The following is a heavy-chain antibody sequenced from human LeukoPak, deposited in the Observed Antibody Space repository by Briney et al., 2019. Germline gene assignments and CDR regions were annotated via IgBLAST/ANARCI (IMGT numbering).Heavy chain of an antibody. CDR3: ARDYGSGSYYNY. Sequence: SETLSLTCTVSGGSISSYYWSWIRQPPGKGLEWIGYIYYSGSTNYNPSLKSRVTISVDTSKNQFSLKLSSVTAADTAVYYCARDYGSGSYYNYWGQGTLVTVSS. CDR2: IYYSGST. V-gene: IGHV4-59*01. CDR1: GGSISSYY. D-gene: IGHD3-10*01. J-gene: IGHJ4*02.